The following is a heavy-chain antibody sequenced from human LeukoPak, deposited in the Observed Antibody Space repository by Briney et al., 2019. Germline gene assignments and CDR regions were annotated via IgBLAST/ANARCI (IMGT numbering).Heavy chain of an antibody. D-gene: IGHD1-1*01. CDR3: ASPRSLNGTIDY. CDR1: GDTFTAYY. V-gene: IGHV1-2*02. J-gene: IGHJ4*02. Sequence: ASVKVTSKASGDTFTAYYMIGVRQAPGEGLQWMGWINPNSGDTNYAQKFQGRVTMSRDKSISTAYMELSRLKSDDTAVYYCASPRSLNGTIDYWGQGTLVTVSS. CDR2: INPNSGDT.